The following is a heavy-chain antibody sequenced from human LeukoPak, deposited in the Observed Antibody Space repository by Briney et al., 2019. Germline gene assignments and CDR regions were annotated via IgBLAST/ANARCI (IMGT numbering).Heavy chain of an antibody. CDR3: ARDRGSYYNLDY. J-gene: IGHJ4*02. V-gene: IGHV3-30-3*01. D-gene: IGHD1-26*01. CDR1: GFTFSSYA. CDR2: ISYDGSNK. Sequence: GGSLRLSCAASGFTFSSYAMHWVRQAPGKGLEWVAVISYDGSNKYYADSVKGRFTISRDNSKNTLYLQMNSLRAEDTAVYYCARDRGSYYNLDYWGQGTLVIVSS.